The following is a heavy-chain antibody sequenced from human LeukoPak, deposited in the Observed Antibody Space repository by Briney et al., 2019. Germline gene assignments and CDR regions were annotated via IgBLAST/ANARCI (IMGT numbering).Heavy chain of an antibody. CDR3: ARGRWGQYYFDY. J-gene: IGHJ4*02. V-gene: IGHV3-53*01. D-gene: IGHD3-16*01. Sequence: PGGSLRLSCAASGFTFNTYAMSWVRQAPGKGLQWFSVIHIGGTTYYADSVQGRFTISRDDSMNTVFLQMNSLRADDTAVYYCARGRWGQYYFDYWGQGSLVTVSS. CDR2: IHIGGTT. CDR1: GFTFNTYA.